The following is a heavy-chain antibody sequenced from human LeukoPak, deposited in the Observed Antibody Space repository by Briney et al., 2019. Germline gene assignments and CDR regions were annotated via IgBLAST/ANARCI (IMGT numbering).Heavy chain of an antibody. V-gene: IGHV4-4*07. D-gene: IGHD4-17*01. CDR3: ARHYADYADPYTFDI. J-gene: IGHJ3*02. CDR2: IYISGST. CDR1: GASISTYY. Sequence: SETLSLTCTVSGASISTYYWNWIRQPAGKGLEWIGRIYISGSTDYNPSLKSRVTISVDTSKNQFSLRLSSVTAADTAVYYCARHYADYADPYTFDIWGQGTMVTVSS.